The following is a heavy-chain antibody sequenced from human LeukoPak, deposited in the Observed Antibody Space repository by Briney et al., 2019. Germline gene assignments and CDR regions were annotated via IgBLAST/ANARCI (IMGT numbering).Heavy chain of an antibody. CDR2: ISVSGYT. CDR3: ARGEHTCDY. V-gene: IGHV4-4*07. Sequence: PSETLSLTCTVSGGSINGYYWNWIRQSAGKRLEWIGRISVSGYTNYNPSLQSRLTMSVDTSKNQLSLRLSSVTAADTAVYYCARGEHTCDYWGQGTLVTVSS. CDR1: GGSINGYY. D-gene: IGHD1-26*01. J-gene: IGHJ4*02.